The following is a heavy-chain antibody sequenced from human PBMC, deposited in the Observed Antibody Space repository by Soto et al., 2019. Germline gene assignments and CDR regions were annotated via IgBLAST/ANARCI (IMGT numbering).Heavy chain of an antibody. CDR3: ARSSYYDFWSGPEKAFDY. V-gene: IGHV1-69*06. CDR2: IIPIFGTA. CDR1: GGTFSSYA. J-gene: IGHJ4*02. Sequence: QVQLVQSGAEVKKPGSSVKVSCKASGGTFSSYAISWVRQAPGQGLEWMGWIIPIFGTANYAQKFQGRVTITADKSTSTAYMELSSVRSEDTAVYYCARSSYYDFWSGPEKAFDYWGQGTLVTVSS. D-gene: IGHD3-3*01.